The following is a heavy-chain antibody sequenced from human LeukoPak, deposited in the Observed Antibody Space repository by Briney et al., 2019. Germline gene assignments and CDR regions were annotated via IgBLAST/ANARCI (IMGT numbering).Heavy chain of an antibody. D-gene: IGHD3-10*01. CDR3: ARESYYGSSDAFDI. CDR1: GFTFSSYS. CDR2: ISSSSSYI. V-gene: IGHV3-21*01. J-gene: IGHJ3*02. Sequence: PGGSLRLSCAASGFTFSSYSMNWVRQAPGKGLEWVSSISSSSSYIYYADSVRGRFTISRDNAKNSLFLQMNSLRAEDTAVYYCARESYYGSSDAFDIWGQGTMVTVSS.